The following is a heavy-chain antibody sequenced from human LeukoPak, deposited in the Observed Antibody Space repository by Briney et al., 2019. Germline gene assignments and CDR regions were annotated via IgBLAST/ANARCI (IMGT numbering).Heavy chain of an antibody. CDR1: GLTFSTYW. V-gene: IGHV3-33*07. J-gene: IGHJ4*02. CDR2: IWSDGSNK. D-gene: IGHD6-19*01. Sequence: PGGSLRLSCAASGLTFSTYWMTWVRQAPGKGLEWVAIIWSDGSNKYYADSVKGRFTISRDNAKNLLSLQMNSLRAEDTAVYYCARDSGWLSDQWGQGTLVTVSS. CDR3: ARDSGWLSDQ.